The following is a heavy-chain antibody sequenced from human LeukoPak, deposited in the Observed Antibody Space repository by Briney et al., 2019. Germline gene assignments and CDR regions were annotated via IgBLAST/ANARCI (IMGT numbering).Heavy chain of an antibody. CDR2: NSAGSGNT. J-gene: IGHJ3*02. D-gene: IGHD1-1*01. Sequence: ASVKVSCKASGDSSRTNAIVWLRQAPGQRPEWMGWNSAGSGNTKYSQTFQDRLTLTRDTAASTVYMDLSSLRPEDTAVYFCARERDDDPFDIWGQGTLVIVSS. CDR3: ARERDDDPFDI. CDR1: GDSSRTNA. V-gene: IGHV1-3*01.